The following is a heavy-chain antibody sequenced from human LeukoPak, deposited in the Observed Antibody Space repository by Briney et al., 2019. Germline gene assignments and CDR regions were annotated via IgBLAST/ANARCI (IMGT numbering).Heavy chain of an antibody. J-gene: IGHJ4*02. D-gene: IGHD3-22*01. CDR3: ARGSYSSLDY. V-gene: IGHV4-59*01. CDR2: IYYSGST. Sequence: PSETLSLTCTVSGGSISSYYWSWIRQPPGKGLEWIGYIYYSGSTNYNPSLKSRVTISVDTSKNQFSLKPSSVTAADTAVYYCARGSYSSLDYWGQGTLVTVSS. CDR1: GGSISSYY.